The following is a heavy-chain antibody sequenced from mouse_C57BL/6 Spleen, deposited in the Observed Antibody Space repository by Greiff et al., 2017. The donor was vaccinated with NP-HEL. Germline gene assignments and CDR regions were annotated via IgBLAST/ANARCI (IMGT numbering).Heavy chain of an antibody. D-gene: IGHD1-1*01. CDR3: ARCGTVDYGSSWFAY. CDR2: INPGSGGT. Sequence: QVQLQQSGAELVRPGTSVKVSCKASGYAFTNYLIEWVKQRPGQGLEWIGVINPGSGGTNYNEKFKGKATLTADKSSSTAYMQLSSLTSEDSAVYFCARCGTVDYGSSWFAYWGQGTLVTVSA. J-gene: IGHJ3*01. V-gene: IGHV1-54*01. CDR1: GYAFTNYL.